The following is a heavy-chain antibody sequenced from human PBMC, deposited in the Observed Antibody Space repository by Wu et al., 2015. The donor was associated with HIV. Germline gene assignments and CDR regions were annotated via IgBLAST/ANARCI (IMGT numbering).Heavy chain of an antibody. D-gene: IGHD3-10*01. CDR1: GYSFPHHG. CDR3: AREVYGSASSSKYLQD. CDR2: ISVSNGET. Sequence: QVQLVQSESEVKKPGASMKISCKASGYSFPHHGINWVRQAPGQGLEWMGWISVSNGETHYAQKFQGRVTMTTDTSTSTAYMEVRSLRYDDTAVYYCAREVYGSASSSKYLQDWGQGTLVTVAS. V-gene: IGHV1-18*01. J-gene: IGHJ1*01.